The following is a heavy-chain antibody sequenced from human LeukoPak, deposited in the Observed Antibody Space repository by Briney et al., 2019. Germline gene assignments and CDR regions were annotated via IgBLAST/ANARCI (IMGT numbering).Heavy chain of an antibody. V-gene: IGHV1-24*01. J-gene: IGHJ4*02. CDR3: ATEGAYYDGSGYSDY. CDR1: GYTLTELS. CDR2: FDPEDGET. D-gene: IGHD3-22*01. Sequence: ASVTVSCKVSGYTLTELSIHWVRQAPRKGLQWLGRFDPEDGETIYAQKFQGRVTMTEDTSTDTAYMELSSLRSEDTAVYYCATEGAYYDGSGYSDYWGQGTLVTVSS.